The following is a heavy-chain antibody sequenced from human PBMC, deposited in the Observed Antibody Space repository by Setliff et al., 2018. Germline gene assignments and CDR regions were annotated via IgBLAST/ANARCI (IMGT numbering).Heavy chain of an antibody. CDR3: AREGVDTRSSTDYRYYMDV. V-gene: IGHV1-69*05. CDR2: TIPNFGTT. CDR1: GGTFSSYG. D-gene: IGHD5-18*01. Sequence: ASVKVSCKASGGTFSSYGISWVRQAPGQGLEWLGGTIPNFGTTNYAQKFQGRVTIITDESTNTAYMELSSLRSEGTAVYYCAREGVDTRSSTDYRYYMDVWGKGTTVTVSS. J-gene: IGHJ6*03.